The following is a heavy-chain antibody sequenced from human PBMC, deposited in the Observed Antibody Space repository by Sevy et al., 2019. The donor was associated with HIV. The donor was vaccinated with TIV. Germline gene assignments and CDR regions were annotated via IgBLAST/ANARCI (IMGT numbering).Heavy chain of an antibody. CDR2: IYYSGST. CDR3: AREAGGQYCSSTSCYTVRSGAFDI. CDR1: GGSISSGGYY. D-gene: IGHD2-2*02. J-gene: IGHJ3*02. V-gene: IGHV4-31*03. Sequence: SETLSLTCTVSGGSISSGGYYWSWIRQHPGKGLEWIGYIYYSGSTYYNPSLKSRVTISVDTSKNQFSLKLGSVTAADTAVYYCAREAGGQYCSSTSCYTVRSGAFDIWGQGTMVTVSS.